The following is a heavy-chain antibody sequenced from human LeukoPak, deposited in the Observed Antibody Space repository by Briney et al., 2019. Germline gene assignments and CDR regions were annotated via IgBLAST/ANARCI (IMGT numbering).Heavy chain of an antibody. CDR2: ISYDGSNK. CDR3: AIGAPLGY. Sequence: GSLRLSCAASGFTFSSYAMHWVRQAPGKGLEWVAVISYDGSNKYYADSVKGRFTISRDNSKNTLYLQMNSLRAEDTAVYYCAIGAPLGYWGQGTLVTVSS. J-gene: IGHJ4*02. CDR1: GFTFSSYA. V-gene: IGHV3-30*01. D-gene: IGHD3-16*01.